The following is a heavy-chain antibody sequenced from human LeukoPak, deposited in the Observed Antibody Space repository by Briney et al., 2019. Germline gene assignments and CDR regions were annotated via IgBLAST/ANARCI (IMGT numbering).Heavy chain of an antibody. CDR3: AASIAARRLGLLHYYGMDV. D-gene: IGHD6-6*01. CDR2: IDPSDSYT. Sequence: GESLKISCTGSGYSFTSYWISWVRQMPGKGLEWMGRIDPSDSYTNYSPSFQGHVTISADKSISTAYLQWSSLKASDTAMYYCAASIAARRLGLLHYYGMDVWGQGTTVTVSS. V-gene: IGHV5-10-1*01. J-gene: IGHJ6*02. CDR1: GYSFTSYW.